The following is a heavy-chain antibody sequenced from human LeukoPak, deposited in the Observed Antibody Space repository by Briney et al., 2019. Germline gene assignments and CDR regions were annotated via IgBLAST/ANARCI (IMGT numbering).Heavy chain of an antibody. CDR3: ARRSGWPFDY. Sequence: PSETLSLTCTVSGGSISSSPYYWGWIRQPPGKGLEWIGSIYYSGSTYYNPSLKSRVTISVDTSKNQFSLKLSSVTAADTAVYYCARRSGWPFDYWGQGTLVTVSS. V-gene: IGHV4-39*01. J-gene: IGHJ4*02. D-gene: IGHD6-19*01. CDR1: GGSISSSPYY. CDR2: IYYSGST.